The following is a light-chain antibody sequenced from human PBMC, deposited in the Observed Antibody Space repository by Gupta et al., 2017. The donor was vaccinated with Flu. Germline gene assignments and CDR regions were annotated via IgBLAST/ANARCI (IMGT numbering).Light chain of an antibody. V-gene: IGLV1-47*01. CDR3: AVWDDTLSSHL. J-gene: IGLJ2*01. CDR2: RNT. Sequence: QPVLTQPPSASGPPGQRVTTSCSGSNSHIGSNYVFWYQQLPGMAPKLLIYRNTQRPSRVPDGFSGSKSGTSASLAISGLRSEDEADDYCAVWDDTLSSHLFGGGTKLTVL. CDR1: NSHIGSNY.